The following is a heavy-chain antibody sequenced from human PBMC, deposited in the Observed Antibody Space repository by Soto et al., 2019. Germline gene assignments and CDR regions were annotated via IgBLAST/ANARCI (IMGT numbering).Heavy chain of an antibody. V-gene: IGHV4-30-4*01. CDR3: ARGFRRGTYYYFDY. Sequence: PSETLSLTCTVSGGSISSGDYYWSWIRQPPGKGLEWVGYIYYSGSTYYNPSLKSRVTISVDTSKNQFSLKLSSVTAADTAVYYCARGFRRGTYYYFDYWGQGTLVTVSS. CDR2: IYYSGST. J-gene: IGHJ4*02. CDR1: GGSISSGDYY. D-gene: IGHD1-1*01.